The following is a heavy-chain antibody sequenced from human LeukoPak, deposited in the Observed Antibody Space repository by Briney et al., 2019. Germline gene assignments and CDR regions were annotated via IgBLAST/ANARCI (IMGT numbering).Heavy chain of an antibody. CDR2: IRYDGSNK. J-gene: IGHJ4*02. V-gene: IGHV3-30*02. CDR1: GFTFRSYG. D-gene: IGHD4-17*01. CDR3: AKERDYGDYDFDY. Sequence: GGSLRLSCAASGFTFRSYGMHWVRQAPGKGLEWVAFIRYDGSNKYYADSVKGRFTISRDNSKNTLYLQMNSLRAEDTAVYYCAKERDYGDYDFDYWGQGTLVTVSS.